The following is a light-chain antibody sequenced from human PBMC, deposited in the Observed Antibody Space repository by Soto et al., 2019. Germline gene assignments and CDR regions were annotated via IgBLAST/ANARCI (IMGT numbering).Light chain of an antibody. CDR2: AAS. J-gene: IGKJ5*01. CDR1: QGISSY. CDR3: QKLNSYPIT. Sequence: DIQLTQSPSCLSASVGDRVTITCRASQGISSYLAWYQQKPGKAPKLLIYAASTLQSGVPSRFSGSGSGTEFTLTISSLQPEDFATYYCQKLNSYPITCGQGTQLEIK. V-gene: IGKV1-9*01.